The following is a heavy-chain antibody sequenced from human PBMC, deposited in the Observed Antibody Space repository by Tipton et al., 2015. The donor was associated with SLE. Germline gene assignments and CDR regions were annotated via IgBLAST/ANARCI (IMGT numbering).Heavy chain of an antibody. CDR2: MYHNGVT. D-gene: IGHD2-8*01. CDR1: GSSITSDFY. Sequence: TLSLTCTVSGSSITSDFYWGWVRQPPGKGLEWIGSMYHNGVTYYNPSLKSRVSMSVDTSKKQFSLNLSSVTAADTAVYYCARLGYCTSGVCYTGIDYWGQGILVTVSS. J-gene: IGHJ4*02. CDR3: ARLGYCTSGVCYTGIDY. V-gene: IGHV4-38-2*02.